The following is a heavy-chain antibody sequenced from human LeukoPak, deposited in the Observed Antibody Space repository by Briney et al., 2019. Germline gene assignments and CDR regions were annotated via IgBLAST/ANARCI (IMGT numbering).Heavy chain of an antibody. CDR1: GFTVSGDF. D-gene: IGHD3-16*01. CDR3: ARERGRGRDSPWFDY. CDR2: IYSDGST. J-gene: IGHJ4*02. Sequence: GESLRLSCAASGFTVSGDFMSWVRQAPGKGLEWVSVIYSDGSTYYADSVKGRFTISRDNSKNTLYLQMYGLRAEDTAVYYCARERGRGRDSPWFDYWGRGTLVTVSS. V-gene: IGHV3-53*01.